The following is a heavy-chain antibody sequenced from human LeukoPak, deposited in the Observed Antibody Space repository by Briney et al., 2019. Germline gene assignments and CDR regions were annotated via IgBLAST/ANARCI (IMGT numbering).Heavy chain of an antibody. J-gene: IGHJ4*02. CDR2: ISAYNGNT. Sequence: ASVKLSCNSSGYTFTSYGISWVRQAPGQGLEWMGWISAYNGNTNYAQKLQGRVTMTTDTSTSTAYMELRSLRSDDTAVYYCAREQPYGDLDYWGQGTLVTVSS. V-gene: IGHV1-18*01. CDR3: AREQPYGDLDY. D-gene: IGHD4-17*01. CDR1: GYTFTSYG.